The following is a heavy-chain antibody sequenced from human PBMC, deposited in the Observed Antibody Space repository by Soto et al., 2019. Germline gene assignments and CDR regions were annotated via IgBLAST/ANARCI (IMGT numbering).Heavy chain of an antibody. CDR3: SRGAFGSGSYLFDY. Sequence: EVQLVESGGGLVQPGVSLRLSCAASGFTFSGYWMHWVRQAPGKGLVWVTRINKDGSGSNYADSVKGRFTISRDNAKNALYLQMNIPRVEDTVVYYWSRGAFGSGSYLFDYWGQVTLVTVSS. D-gene: IGHD3-10*01. J-gene: IGHJ4*02. V-gene: IGHV3-74*01. CDR2: INKDGSGS. CDR1: GFTFSGYW.